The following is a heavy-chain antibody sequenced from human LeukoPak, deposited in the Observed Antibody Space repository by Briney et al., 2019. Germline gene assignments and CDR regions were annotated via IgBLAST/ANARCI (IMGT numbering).Heavy chain of an antibody. D-gene: IGHD4-23*01. Sequence: ASVKVSCKASGYTFTGYYMHWVRQAPGQGLEWMGWINPNSGGTNYAQKFQGRVTMTRDTSISTAYMELSRLRSDDTAVYYCARAASDGRYVGLYYFDYWGQGTLVTVSS. V-gene: IGHV1-2*02. CDR2: INPNSGGT. CDR1: GYTFTGYY. CDR3: ARAASDGRYVGLYYFDY. J-gene: IGHJ4*02.